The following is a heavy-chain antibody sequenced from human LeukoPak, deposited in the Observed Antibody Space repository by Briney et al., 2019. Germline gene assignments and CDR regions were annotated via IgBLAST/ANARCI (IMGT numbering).Heavy chain of an antibody. CDR1: GGSFSGYY. V-gene: IGHV4-34*01. J-gene: IGHJ4*02. D-gene: IGHD6-13*01. CDR3: ARGLGITAAGLDY. CDR2: INHSGST. Sequence: KTSETLSLTCAVYGGSFSGYYWSWIRQPPGKGLEWIGEINHSGSTNYNPSLKSRVTISVDTSKNQFSLKLRSVTAADTAVYYCARGLGITAAGLDYWGQGTLVTVSS.